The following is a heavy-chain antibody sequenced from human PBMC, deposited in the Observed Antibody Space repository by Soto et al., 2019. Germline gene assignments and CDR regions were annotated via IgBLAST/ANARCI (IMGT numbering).Heavy chain of an antibody. CDR1: GFTFSDSI. V-gene: IGHV3-73*01. Sequence: EVQLVESGGGLVQPGGSLKLSCAASGFTFSDSIISWVRQASGKGLEWVGRIRSKATSYATAYAASMKGRFTISRDDSKSTAFLQMNSLKTEDAAVYYCTFNVQGLYYMDVWGKGTTVTVSS. J-gene: IGHJ6*03. CDR3: TFNVQGLYYMDV. D-gene: IGHD6-6*01. CDR2: IRSKATSYAT.